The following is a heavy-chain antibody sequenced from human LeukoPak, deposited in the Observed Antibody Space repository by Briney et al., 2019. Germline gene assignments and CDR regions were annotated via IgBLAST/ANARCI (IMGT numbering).Heavy chain of an antibody. D-gene: IGHD2-15*01. CDR3: TTWRGYCSGGSCYGMDV. CDR1: GFTFGDYA. CDR2: IRSKAYGGTT. J-gene: IGHJ6*02. Sequence: PGRSLRLSCTASGFTFGDYAMSWFRQAPGKGLEWVGFIRSKAYGGTTEYAASVKGRFTISRDDSKSIAYLQMNSLKTEDTAVYYCTTWRGYCSGGSCYGMDVWGQGTTVTVSS. V-gene: IGHV3-49*03.